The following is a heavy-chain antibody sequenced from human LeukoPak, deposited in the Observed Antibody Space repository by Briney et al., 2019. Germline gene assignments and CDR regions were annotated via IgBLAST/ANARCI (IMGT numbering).Heavy chain of an antibody. Sequence: PSETLSLTCTVSGGPISSHYWSWIRQPPGKGLEWIAYIYNTGSTDYNPSLKSRVTISLDTSNNQFSLNLTSVTAADTAMYYCARAYWGGGCFDYWGQGTLVTVSS. CDR2: IYNTGST. CDR3: ARAYWGGGCFDY. V-gene: IGHV4-59*11. D-gene: IGHD2-8*02. CDR1: GGPISSHY. J-gene: IGHJ4*02.